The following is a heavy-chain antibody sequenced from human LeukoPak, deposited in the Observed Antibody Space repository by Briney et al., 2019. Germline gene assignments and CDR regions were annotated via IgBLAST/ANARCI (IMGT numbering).Heavy chain of an antibody. Sequence: PSETLSLTCTVSGGSISSHYWSWIRQPPGKGLEWIGYIYYSGSTNYNPSLKSRVTISVDTSKNQFSLKLSSVTAADTAVYYCAREVEWLDYWGQGTLVTVSS. V-gene: IGHV4-59*11. J-gene: IGHJ4*02. D-gene: IGHD3-3*01. CDR2: IYYSGST. CDR1: GGSISSHY. CDR3: AREVEWLDY.